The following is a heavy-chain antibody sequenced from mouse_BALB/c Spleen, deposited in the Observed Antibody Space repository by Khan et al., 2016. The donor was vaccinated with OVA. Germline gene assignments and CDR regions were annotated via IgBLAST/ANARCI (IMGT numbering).Heavy chain of an antibody. V-gene: IGHV3-6*01. D-gene: IGHD2-13*01. Sequence: EVQLVESGPGLVKPSQSLSFTCFVTGFSITSGYYWNWIRQFQGNKLERMGYISYDGSNNYNPSLKNRISITRDTSKNQFFLKLNSVTTEDTATYYCADGYGDYAWFASWGQGTLVTVSA. CDR2: ISYDGSN. CDR1: GFSITSGYY. J-gene: IGHJ3*01. CDR3: ADGYGDYAWFAS.